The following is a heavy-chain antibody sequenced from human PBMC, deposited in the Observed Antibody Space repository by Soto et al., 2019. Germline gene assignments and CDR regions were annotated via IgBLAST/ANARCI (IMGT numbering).Heavy chain of an antibody. CDR3: VRGVAARTARGGMDL. J-gene: IGHJ6*02. D-gene: IGHD6-6*01. CDR2: TQYSGST. V-gene: IGHV4-30-4*01. CDR1: GASINSDDYY. Sequence: QVQLHESGPGLVKPSQTLSLTCTGSGASINSDDYYWTWIRQPPGKGLDWIGNTQYSGSTNYNPSLMSRVTLSTATSNNQLALKFSSLTAAYTAIYYCVRGVAARTARGGMDLWGPGTKVSVSS.